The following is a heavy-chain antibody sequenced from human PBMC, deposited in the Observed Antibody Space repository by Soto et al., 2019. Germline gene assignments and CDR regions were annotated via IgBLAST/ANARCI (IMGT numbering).Heavy chain of an antibody. D-gene: IGHD5-12*01. V-gene: IGHV4-61*01. CDR1: GCSVSSGSYY. Sequence: SETLSLPGLVSGCSVSSGSYYWSWIRQPPGKGLEWIGYIYYSGSTNYNPSLKSRVTISVDTSKNQFSLKLSSVTAADTAVYYCARQVEMATIVRFDPWGQGTLVTVSS. CDR2: IYYSGST. CDR3: ARQVEMATIVRFDP. J-gene: IGHJ5*02.